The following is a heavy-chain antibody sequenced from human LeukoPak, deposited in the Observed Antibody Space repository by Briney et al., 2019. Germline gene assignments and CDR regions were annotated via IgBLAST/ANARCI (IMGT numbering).Heavy chain of an antibody. CDR1: GGSISSYY. J-gene: IGHJ4*02. V-gene: IGHV4-59*01. Sequence: SETLSLTCTVSGGSISSYYWSWSRQPPGKGLEWIGCIYYSGSTNYNPSLKSRVTISVDTSKSQFSLKLNSVTAADTAVYYCARGRVGGSYWGQGAPVTVSS. D-gene: IGHD1-26*01. CDR2: IYYSGST. CDR3: ARGRVGGSY.